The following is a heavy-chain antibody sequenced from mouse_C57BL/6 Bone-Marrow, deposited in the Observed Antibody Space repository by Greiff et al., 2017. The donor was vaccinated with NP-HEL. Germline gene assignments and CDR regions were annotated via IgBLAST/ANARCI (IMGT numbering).Heavy chain of an antibody. Sequence: EVKLMESGAELVRPGASVKLSCTASGFNIKDDYMHWVKQRPEQGLEWIGWIDPENGATEYASKFQGLATITADTSSNTAYLQLSSLTSEDTAVYYCTVYTFYGNYGAWFAYWGQGTLVTVSA. V-gene: IGHV14-4*01. CDR1: GFNIKDDY. J-gene: IGHJ3*01. CDR3: TVYTFYGNYGAWFAY. CDR2: IDPENGAT. D-gene: IGHD2-1*01.